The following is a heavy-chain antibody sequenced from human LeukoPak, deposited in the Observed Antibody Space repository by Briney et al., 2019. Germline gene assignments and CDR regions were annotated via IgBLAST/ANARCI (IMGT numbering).Heavy chain of an antibody. CDR2: IKQDGSEK. J-gene: IGHJ4*02. Sequence: GGSLRLSCAASGFTFSNYWMNWVRQALGKGLEWVANIKQDGSEKYYVDSVKGRFTISRDNAKNSLYLQMNSLRAEDTAVYYCAEPLRDYWGQGTLVTVSS. V-gene: IGHV3-7*02. D-gene: IGHD1-14*01. CDR1: GFTFSNYW. CDR3: AEPLRDY.